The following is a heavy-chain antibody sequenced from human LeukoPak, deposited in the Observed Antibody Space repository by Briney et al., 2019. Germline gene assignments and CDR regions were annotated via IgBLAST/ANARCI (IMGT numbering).Heavy chain of an antibody. CDR2: ISSSGSTI. D-gene: IGHD2-8*01. J-gene: IGHJ6*04. Sequence: GGSLRLSCAASGFTFSSYEMNWVRQAPGKGLDWVSYISSSGSTIYYADSVKGRFTISRDNSKNTLYLQMNSLRAEDTAVYYCHGVFYYYYGMDVWGKGTTVTVSS. CDR1: GFTFSSYE. V-gene: IGHV3-48*03. CDR3: HGVFYYYYGMDV.